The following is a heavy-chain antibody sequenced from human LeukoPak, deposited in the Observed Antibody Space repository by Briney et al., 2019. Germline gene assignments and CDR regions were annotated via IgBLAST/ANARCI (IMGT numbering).Heavy chain of an antibody. V-gene: IGHV4-39*07. Sequence: SETLSLTCTVSGGSISSSSYYWGWIRQPPGKGLEWIGSIYYSGSTYYNPSLKSRVTISVDTSKNQFSLKLSSVTAADTAVYYCARDPSYSSGWYVISWFDPWGQGTLVTVSS. CDR2: IYYSGST. J-gene: IGHJ5*02. CDR3: ARDPSYSSGWYVISWFDP. D-gene: IGHD6-19*01. CDR1: GGSISSSSYY.